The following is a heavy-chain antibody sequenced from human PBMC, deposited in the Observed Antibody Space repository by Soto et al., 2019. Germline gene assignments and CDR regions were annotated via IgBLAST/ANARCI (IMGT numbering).Heavy chain of an antibody. Sequence: QMQLVQSGPEVKKPGTSVKVSCKTSGFTFTSSGVQWVRQARGQRLEWIGWIVVASGNTNYAQKFQETVTIPRDMSTSTAYMELSSLRSEDTAVYYCAASKGDAADGFDIWGQGTMVTVSS. CDR2: IVVASGNT. J-gene: IGHJ3*02. CDR1: GFTFTSSG. CDR3: AASKGDAADGFDI. V-gene: IGHV1-58*01. D-gene: IGHD3-10*01.